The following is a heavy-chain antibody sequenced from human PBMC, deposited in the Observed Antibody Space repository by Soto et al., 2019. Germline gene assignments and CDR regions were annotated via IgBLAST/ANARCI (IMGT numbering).Heavy chain of an antibody. CDR3: ARGPILPGATSWLDP. Sequence: QVQLVQSGAEVKTPGSSVEVSCKASGGIFSSFSITWVRQVPGHGLEWMGGIIPMTGTPNYAEKFQGRLTLTAAVSTRRDNLVLSSLRSEDTAVYYCARGPILPGATSWLDPWGQGTVVIVSS. J-gene: IGHJ5*02. CDR1: GGIFSSFS. CDR2: IIPMTGTP. D-gene: IGHD1-26*01. V-gene: IGHV1-69*01.